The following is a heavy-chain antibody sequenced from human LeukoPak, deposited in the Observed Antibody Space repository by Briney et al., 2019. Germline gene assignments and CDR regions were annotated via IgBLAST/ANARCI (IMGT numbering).Heavy chain of an antibody. CDR1: GDSISSYY. CDR2: IYYSGST. V-gene: IGHV4-59*01. CDR3: ARSSAYYYDSSGRGYFDY. D-gene: IGHD3-22*01. J-gene: IGHJ4*02. Sequence: SETLSLTCTVSGDSISSYYWIRIRQPPGKGLEWIGYIYYSGSTNYNPSLKSRVTISVDTSKTQFSLKLSSVTAADTAAYYCARSSAYYYDSSGRGYFDYWGQGTLVTVSS.